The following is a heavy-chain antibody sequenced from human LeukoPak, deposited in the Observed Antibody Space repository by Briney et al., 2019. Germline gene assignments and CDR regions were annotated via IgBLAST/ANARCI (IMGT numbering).Heavy chain of an antibody. D-gene: IGHD2-15*01. CDR1: GYSISSGYY. V-gene: IGHV4-38-2*02. CDR3: ARVRVASIDY. CDR2: IYHSGST. J-gene: IGHJ4*02. Sequence: SSETLSLTCTVSGYSISSGYYWGWIRQPPGKGLEWIGSIYHSGSTYYNPSLKSRVTISVDTSKNQFSLKLSSVTAADTAVYYCARVRVASIDYWGQGTLVTVSS.